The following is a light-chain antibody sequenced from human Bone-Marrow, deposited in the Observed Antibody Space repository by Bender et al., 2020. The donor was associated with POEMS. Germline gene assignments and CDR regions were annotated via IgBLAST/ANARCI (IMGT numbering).Light chain of an antibody. V-gene: IGLV2-14*03. J-gene: IGLJ2*01. Sequence: QSALTQPASVSGSPGQSLTISCTGTISDVGGSNYVSWYQQHPGKAPKLMIYDVSLRPSGLSNRFSGSKPRNTASLTISGLHAEDEADYYCASYTTSNTLLFGGGTRLTVL. CDR1: ISDVGGSNY. CDR2: DVS. CDR3: ASYTTSNTLL.